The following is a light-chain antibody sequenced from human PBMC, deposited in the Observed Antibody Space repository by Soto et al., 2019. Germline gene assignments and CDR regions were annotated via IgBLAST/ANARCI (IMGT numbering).Light chain of an antibody. CDR2: LAS. CDR1: QSVVNN. CDR3: QQYGSSPWT. V-gene: IGKV3-20*01. J-gene: IGKJ1*01. Sequence: EIVLTQSPDTLSLSPGERATLSCRASQSVVNNLAWYQQKVGQAPRLLIYLASSRAAGVPERFSGSGSGTDFTLTISRLDPEYFAVYYCQQYGSSPWTFGQGTKVDI.